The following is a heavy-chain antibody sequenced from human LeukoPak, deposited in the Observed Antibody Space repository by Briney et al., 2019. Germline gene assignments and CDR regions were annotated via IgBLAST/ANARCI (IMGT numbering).Heavy chain of an antibody. CDR2: ISWNSGSM. J-gene: IGHJ3*02. D-gene: IGHD2-21*01. V-gene: IGHV3-9*01. CDR1: GFTFDDYA. Sequence: GGSRRLSCVASGFTFDDYAMHWVRQAPGKGLEWVSGISWNSGSMGYADSVKGRFTISRDSAMNSLYLQMNSLRAEDTALYYCAKEADSGAFDIWGQGTMVTVSS. CDR3: AKEADSGAFDI.